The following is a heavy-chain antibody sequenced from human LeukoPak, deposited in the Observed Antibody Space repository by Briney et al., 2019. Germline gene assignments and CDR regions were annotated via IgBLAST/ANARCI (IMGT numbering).Heavy chain of an antibody. J-gene: IGHJ6*03. D-gene: IGHD2-2*01. CDR1: GGSLSSGSYY. V-gene: IGHV4-61*02. Sequence: SETLSLTCTVSGGSLSSGSYYWSWIRQPAGKGLEWIGRIYTSGSTNYNPSLKSRVTISVDTSKNQFSLRLSSVTAADTAVYYCARDHEVVPSYYYMDVWGKGTTGTVSS. CDR3: ARDHEVVPSYYYMDV. CDR2: IYTSGST.